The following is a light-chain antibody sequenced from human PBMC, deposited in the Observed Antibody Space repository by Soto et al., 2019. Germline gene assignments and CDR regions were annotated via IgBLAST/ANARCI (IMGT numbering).Light chain of an antibody. CDR1: QSISSN. CDR3: QQYNNWPPLT. J-gene: IGKJ4*01. CDR2: GTS. Sequence: EIVMTQSPATLSVSPGERATLFCRASQSISSNLAWYQQKAGQAPRLLIYGTSTRATGIPARFSGSGSGTEFTLTISSLQSEYFAVYYCQQYNNWPPLTFGGGTKVEIK. V-gene: IGKV3-15*01.